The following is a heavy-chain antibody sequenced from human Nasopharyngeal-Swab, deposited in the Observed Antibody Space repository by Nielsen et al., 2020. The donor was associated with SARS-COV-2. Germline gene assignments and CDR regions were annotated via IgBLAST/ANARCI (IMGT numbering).Heavy chain of an antibody. J-gene: IGHJ6*02. V-gene: IGHV1-69*10. Sequence: SVKVSCKASGGTFSSYAISWVRQAPGQGLEWMGGIIPILGIANYAQKFQGRVTITADKSTSTAYMELSSLRSEDTAVYYCASNGLRYFDWLRGKDYYYYYGMDVWGQGTTVTISS. CDR3: ASNGLRYFDWLRGKDYYYYYGMDV. CDR2: IIPILGIA. CDR1: GGTFSSYA. D-gene: IGHD3-9*01.